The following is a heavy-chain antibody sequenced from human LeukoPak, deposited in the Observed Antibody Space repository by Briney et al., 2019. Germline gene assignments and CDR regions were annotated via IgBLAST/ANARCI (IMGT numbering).Heavy chain of an antibody. V-gene: IGHV1-69*04. CDR2: IIPIFGIA. Sequence: SVKVSCKASGGTFSSYAISWVRQAPGQGLEWTGRIIPIFGIANYAQKFQGRVTITADKSTSTAYMELSSLRSEDTAVYYCARDENDDYDSSDSPNYFDYWGQGTLVTVSS. J-gene: IGHJ4*02. CDR3: ARDENDDYDSSDSPNYFDY. CDR1: GGTFSSYA. D-gene: IGHD3-22*01.